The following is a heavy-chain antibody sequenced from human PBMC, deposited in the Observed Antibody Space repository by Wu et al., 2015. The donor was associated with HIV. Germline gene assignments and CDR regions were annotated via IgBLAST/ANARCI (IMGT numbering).Heavy chain of an antibody. CDR3: ATGNNYLPSYFDF. CDR2: ISGFNRNT. D-gene: IGHD5-24*01. J-gene: IGHJ4*02. V-gene: IGHV1-18*01. CDR1: DYSTFRRRT. Sequence: QIHLVQSGAEVKKPGAAVTVSCKASDYSTFRRRTFNWIRQAPGHGLEWMGWISGFNRNTNYAPTFQGRVAMTTDTSTYTAYMEMRDLQSDDTAIYYCATGNNYLPSYFDFWGQGTLVTVSS.